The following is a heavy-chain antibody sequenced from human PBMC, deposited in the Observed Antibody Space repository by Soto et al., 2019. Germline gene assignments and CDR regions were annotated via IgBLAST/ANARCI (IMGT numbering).Heavy chain of an antibody. V-gene: IGHV3-33*01. CDR1: GFTFSSYG. D-gene: IGHD5-12*01. Sequence: GGSLRLSCAASGFTFSSYGMHWVRQAPGKGLEWVAVIWYDGSNKYHADSVKGRFTISRDNSKNTLYLQMNSLRAEDTAVYYCARDSSGYDGYYYGMDVWGQGTTVTVSS. CDR2: IWYDGSNK. J-gene: IGHJ6*02. CDR3: ARDSSGYDGYYYGMDV.